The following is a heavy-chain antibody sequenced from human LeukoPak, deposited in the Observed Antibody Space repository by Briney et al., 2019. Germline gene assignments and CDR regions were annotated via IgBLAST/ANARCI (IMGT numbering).Heavy chain of an antibody. CDR1: GYTFTGYY. D-gene: IGHD3-10*01. CDR3: AREGTRFCPFDY. J-gene: IGHJ4*02. V-gene: IGHV1-2*02. CDR2: INPNSGGT. Sequence: GASVKVSCKASGYTFTGYYMHWVRQAPGQGLEWMGWINPNSGGTNYPQKFQGRVTMTRDTSISTAYMELSRLRSDDTAVYYCAREGTRFCPFDYWGQGTLVTVSS.